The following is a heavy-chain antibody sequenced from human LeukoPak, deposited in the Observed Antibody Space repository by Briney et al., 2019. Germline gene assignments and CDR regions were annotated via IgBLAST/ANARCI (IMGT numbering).Heavy chain of an antibody. CDR3: ARSVGSSSAY. Sequence: GGSLRLSCAASGFTFKTHAMSWVRQAPGKGLEWVSRIDDSGVIRSYADSVKGRFTVSRENVKNSLFLQMNSLRVEDTAVYYCARSVGSSSAYWGQGTLVTVSS. J-gene: IGHJ4*02. CDR1: GFTFKTHA. D-gene: IGHD6-6*01. V-gene: IGHV3-23*01. CDR2: IDDSGVIR.